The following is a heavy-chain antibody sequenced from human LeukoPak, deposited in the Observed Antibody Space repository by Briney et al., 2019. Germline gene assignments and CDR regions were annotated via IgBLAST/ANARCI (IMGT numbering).Heavy chain of an antibody. J-gene: IGHJ4*02. Sequence: PGGSLRLSCAASVFTLSDYSMNWVRQAPGQGLEWISFLTSGGVSAFYADSVRGRFTVSRDDARNSLSLYMNTLRADDTAVYYCASCLNAVMVSPYYLEYWGPGTLVTVSS. CDR3: ASCLNAVMVSPYYLEY. V-gene: IGHV3-11*04. CDR2: LTSGGVSA. D-gene: IGHD5-18*01. CDR1: VFTLSDYS.